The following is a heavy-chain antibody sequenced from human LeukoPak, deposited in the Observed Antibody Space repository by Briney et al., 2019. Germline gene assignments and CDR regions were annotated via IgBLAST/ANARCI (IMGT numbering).Heavy chain of an antibody. V-gene: IGHV3-48*02. D-gene: IGHD3-10*01. CDR1: GFTFSSYS. CDR2: ISSSSSTI. CDR3: ARDTTPICGSGGFDY. J-gene: IGHJ4*02. Sequence: GGSLRLSCAASGFTFSSYSMNWVRQAPGKGLEWVSYISSSSSTIYYADSVKGRFTISRDNAKNSLYLQMNSLRDEDTAVYYCARDTTPICGSGGFDYWGQGTLVTVSS.